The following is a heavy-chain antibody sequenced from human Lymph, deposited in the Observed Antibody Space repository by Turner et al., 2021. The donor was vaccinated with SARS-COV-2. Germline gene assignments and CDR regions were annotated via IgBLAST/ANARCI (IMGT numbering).Heavy chain of an antibody. Sequence: QVQLVQSGAEVKKPGSSVKVSCKASGGTFSSYAISWVRQAPGQGLELMGGIIPILRIATYAQKFQGRVTITADKSTSTAYMELSSLRSEDTAVFYCARVVGGFGELGYYYYYGMDVWGQGTTVTVSS. J-gene: IGHJ6*02. CDR2: IIPILRIA. V-gene: IGHV1-69*10. CDR1: GGTFSSYA. CDR3: ARVVGGFGELGYYYYYGMDV. D-gene: IGHD3-10*01.